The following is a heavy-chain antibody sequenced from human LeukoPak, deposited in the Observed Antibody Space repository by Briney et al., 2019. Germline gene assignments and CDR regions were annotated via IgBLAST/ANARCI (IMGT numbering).Heavy chain of an antibody. Sequence: GGPLRLSCAASGFTFSSYSMNWVRQAPGKGLEWVSSISSSSSYIYYADSVKGRFTISRDNAKNSLYLQMNSLRAEDTAVYYCARVRVVPAAMLDYWGQGTLVTVSS. CDR1: GFTFSSYS. V-gene: IGHV3-21*01. CDR3: ARVRVVPAAMLDY. D-gene: IGHD2-2*01. J-gene: IGHJ4*02. CDR2: ISSSSSYI.